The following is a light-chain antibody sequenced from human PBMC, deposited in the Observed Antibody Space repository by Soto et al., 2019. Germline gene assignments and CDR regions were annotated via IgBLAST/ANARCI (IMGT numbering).Light chain of an antibody. J-gene: IGKJ3*01. V-gene: IGKV1-27*01. CDR2: AAS. CDR3: QGYKSPPFT. Sequence: DIQMTQFPSSLSASVGDRVTITCWASRAINDYVAWYQQKPGKSPNLLIFAASSLESGVPSRFSGSGSGTEFTLTISSLQPEAVATYYCQGYKSPPFTFSPGPKVEMK. CDR1: RAINDY.